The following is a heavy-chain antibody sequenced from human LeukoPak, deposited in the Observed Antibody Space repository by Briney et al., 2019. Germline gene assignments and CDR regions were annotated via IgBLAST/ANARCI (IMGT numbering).Heavy chain of an antibody. J-gene: IGHJ5*02. Sequence: GGSLRLSCAASGFTVSSDYMSWLRQAPGKGLEWVSVLYSGGSTYYADSVKGRFTISRDNSKNTLYLQMNSLRAEDTAVYYCARDAWYDILTEYPDWFDPWGQGTLVTVSS. V-gene: IGHV3-66*01. D-gene: IGHD3-9*01. CDR1: GFTVSSDY. CDR2: LYSGGST. CDR3: ARDAWYDILTEYPDWFDP.